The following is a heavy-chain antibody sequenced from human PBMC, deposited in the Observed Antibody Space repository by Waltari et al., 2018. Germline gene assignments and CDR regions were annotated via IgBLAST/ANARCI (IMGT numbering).Heavy chain of an antibody. Sequence: QVQLQESGPGLVKPSQTLSLTCTVSGGSISSGGYYWSWIRQHPGKGLEWIGYIYHSGSPYYNPSLKGRVTISVDRSKNQFSLKLSSVTAADTAVYYCARAAVTRIPLYYYYGMDVWGQGTTVTVSS. CDR2: IYHSGSP. D-gene: IGHD4-17*01. CDR3: ARAAVTRIPLYYYYGMDV. CDR1: GGSISSGGYY. V-gene: IGHV4-31*03. J-gene: IGHJ6*02.